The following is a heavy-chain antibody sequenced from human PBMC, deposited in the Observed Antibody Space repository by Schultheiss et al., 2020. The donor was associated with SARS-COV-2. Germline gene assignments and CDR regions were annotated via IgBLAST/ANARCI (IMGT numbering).Heavy chain of an antibody. D-gene: IGHD6-13*01. CDR2: ISYDGSNK. CDR3: ASHSSSWFIDAFDI. V-gene: IGHV3-30*03. Sequence: GESLKISCAASGFTFSSYSMNWVRQAPGKGLEWVAVISYDGSNKYYADSVKGRFTISRDNSKNTLYLQMNSLRAEDTAVYYCASHSSSWFIDAFDIWGQGTMVTVSS. CDR1: GFTFSSYS. J-gene: IGHJ3*02.